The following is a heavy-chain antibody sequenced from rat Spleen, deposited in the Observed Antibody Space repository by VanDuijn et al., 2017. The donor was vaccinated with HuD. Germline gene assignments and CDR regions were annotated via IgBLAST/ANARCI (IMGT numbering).Heavy chain of an antibody. V-gene: IGHV5-17*01. CDR3: APGGGGSNWFAY. CDR1: GFIFSDYA. CDR2: IIYGGGNT. D-gene: IGHD1-4*01. J-gene: IGHJ3*01. Sequence: EVQLVESGGGLAQPGRSLKLSCAASGFIFSDYAMAWVRQAPKKGLEWVATIIYGGGNTYYRDSVKGRFTISRDNAKSTQYLQMDSLSSEETATYYTAPGGGGSNWFAYWGQGTLVTVSS.